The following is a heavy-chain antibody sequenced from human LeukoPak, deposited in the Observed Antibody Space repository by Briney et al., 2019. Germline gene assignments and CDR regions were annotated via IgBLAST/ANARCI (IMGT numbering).Heavy chain of an antibody. D-gene: IGHD6-13*01. V-gene: IGHV3-30*04. CDR2: ISYDGSNK. CDR1: GFTFSSYA. J-gene: IGHJ3*02. CDR3: AKDRGAIAAADDALDI. Sequence: GGSLRLSCAASGFTFSSYAMHWVRQAPGKGLEWVAVISYDGSNKYYADSVKGRFTISRDNSKNTLYLQMNSLRAEDTAVYYCAKDRGAIAAADDALDIWGQGTMVTVSS.